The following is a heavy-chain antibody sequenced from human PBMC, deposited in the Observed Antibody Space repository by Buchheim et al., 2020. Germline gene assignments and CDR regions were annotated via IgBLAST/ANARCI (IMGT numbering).Heavy chain of an antibody. J-gene: IGHJ6*02. CDR1: GGSISTFY. CDR3: ARSSSTTYRTYYYYYGMDV. CDR2: IFYSGST. D-gene: IGHD5/OR15-5a*01. Sequence: QVQLQESGPGLVKPSETLSLTCTVSGGSISTFYWNWIRQPPGRGLEWIGDIFYSGSTNYNPSLKSRVTISVDTPKNQSSLKLTSVTAADTAVYYCARSSSTTYRTYYYYYGMDVWGQGTT. V-gene: IGHV4-59*01.